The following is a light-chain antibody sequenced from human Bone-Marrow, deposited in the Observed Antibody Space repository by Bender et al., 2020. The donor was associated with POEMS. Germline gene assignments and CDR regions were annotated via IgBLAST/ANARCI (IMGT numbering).Light chain of an antibody. J-gene: IGLJ3*02. CDR1: SNDVGNYNL. V-gene: IGLV2-23*01. Sequence: QSALTQPASVSGSPGQSITISCTGTSNDVGNYNLVSWYQQHPGKAPKLMIYEDSERPSGVSDRFSGSKSGNTASLTISGRQTEDEADYYCCSYADSNTLVFGGGTKMTVL. CDR3: CSYADSNTLV. CDR2: EDS.